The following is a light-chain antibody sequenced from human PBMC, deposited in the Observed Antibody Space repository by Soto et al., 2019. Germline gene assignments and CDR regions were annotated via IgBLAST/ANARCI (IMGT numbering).Light chain of an antibody. J-gene: IGKJ1*01. CDR1: QSVSSSY. V-gene: IGKV3-15*01. Sequence: EVVLTQSPGTLSLSPGERATLSFRASQSVSSSYLAWYQQKPGQAPRLLIHGATTRATGIPARFSGSGSGTEFTLTISSLQSEGFAVYYCQQYNNWPRTFGQGTKVDI. CDR2: GAT. CDR3: QQYNNWPRT.